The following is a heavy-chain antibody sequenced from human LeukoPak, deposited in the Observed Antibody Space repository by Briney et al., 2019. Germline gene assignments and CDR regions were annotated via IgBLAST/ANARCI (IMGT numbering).Heavy chain of an antibody. CDR2: ISYDGSNK. CDR1: GFTFSSYA. J-gene: IGHJ4*02. V-gene: IGHV3-30-3*01. Sequence: GRSLRLSCAASGFTFSSYAMHWVRQAPGKGLEWVAVISYDGSNKYYADSVKGRFTISRDNSKNMLYLQMNSLRAEDTAVYYCAKVDNDYGDYRFDYWGQGTLVTVSS. CDR3: AKVDNDYGDYRFDY. D-gene: IGHD4-17*01.